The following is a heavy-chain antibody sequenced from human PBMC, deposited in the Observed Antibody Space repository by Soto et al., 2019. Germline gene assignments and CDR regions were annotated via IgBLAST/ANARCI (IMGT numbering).Heavy chain of an antibody. V-gene: IGHV4-39*01. D-gene: IGHD2-15*01. Sequence: QLQLQESGPGLVKPSETRSLTCTVSGGSISSSSYHWGWIRQPPGKGLEWIGSIYYSGSTYYNPSLKSRVTISVDTSKNQFSLKLSSVTAADTAVYYCARLRCSGGSCSVYYYYYYMDVWGKGTTVTVSS. CDR1: GGSISSSSYH. J-gene: IGHJ6*03. CDR3: ARLRCSGGSCSVYYYYYYMDV. CDR2: IYYSGST.